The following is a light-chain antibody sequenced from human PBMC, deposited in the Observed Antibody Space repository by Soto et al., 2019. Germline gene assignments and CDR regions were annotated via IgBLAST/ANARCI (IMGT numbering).Light chain of an antibody. Sequence: EIVMTQSPGTLSVSPGERATLSCRASQSISSNLAWYQQKPGQAPRLLIYGASTRATGFPARFSGSGSGTEFTLIISSLQSEDFAVYYCQQYNNWPWTFGQGTKVEIK. CDR1: QSISSN. V-gene: IGKV3-15*01. CDR2: GAS. J-gene: IGKJ1*01. CDR3: QQYNNWPWT.